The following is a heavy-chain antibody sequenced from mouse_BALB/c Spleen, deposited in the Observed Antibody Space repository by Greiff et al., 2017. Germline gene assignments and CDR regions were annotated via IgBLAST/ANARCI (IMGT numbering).Heavy chain of an antibody. CDR2: ISTYYGDA. CDR3: ARGPYYYGSSYGYYAMDY. CDR1: GYTFTDYA. J-gene: IGHJ4*01. Sequence: QVQLKQSGAELVRPGVSVKISCKGSGYTFTDYAMHWVKQSHAKSLEWIGVISTYYGDASYNQKFKGKATMTVDKSSSTAYMELARLTSEDSAIYYCARGPYYYGSSYGYYAMDYWGQGTSVTVSS. V-gene: IGHV1S137*01. D-gene: IGHD1-1*01.